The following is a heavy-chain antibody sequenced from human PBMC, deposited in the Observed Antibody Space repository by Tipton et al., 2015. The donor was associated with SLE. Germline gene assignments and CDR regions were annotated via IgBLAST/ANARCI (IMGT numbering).Heavy chain of an antibody. Sequence: SLRLSCAASGFTYSSYAMSWVRQAPGKGLEWVSAISGSGGSTYSADSVKGRFTISRDNSKNTLYLQMNSLRAEDTAVYYCASSRDGYNSWGQGTLVTVSS. CDR1: GFTYSSYA. D-gene: IGHD5-24*01. CDR2: ISGSGGST. CDR3: ASSRDGYNS. J-gene: IGHJ4*02. V-gene: IGHV3-23*01.